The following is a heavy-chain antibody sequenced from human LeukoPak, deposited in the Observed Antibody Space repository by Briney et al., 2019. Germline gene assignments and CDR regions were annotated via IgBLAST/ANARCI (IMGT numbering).Heavy chain of an antibody. CDR3: ARVGYDILTGYYNPNYYYGMDV. CDR2: ISSSSSYI. J-gene: IGHJ6*02. D-gene: IGHD3-9*01. CDR1: GFTFSSYS. Sequence: GGSLRLSCAASGFTFSSYSMNWVRQAPGKGLEWVSSISSSSSYIYYADSVKGRFTISRDNAKNSLYLQMNSLRAEDTAVYYCARVGYDILTGYYNPNYYYGMDVWGQGTTVTVSS. V-gene: IGHV3-21*04.